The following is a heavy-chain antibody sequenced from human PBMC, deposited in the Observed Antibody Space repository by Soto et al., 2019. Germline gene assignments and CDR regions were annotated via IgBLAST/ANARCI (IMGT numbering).Heavy chain of an antibody. J-gene: IGHJ1*01. D-gene: IGHD2-15*01. CDR3: AKDRDIVVVVAATATKYFQH. CDR1: GFTFNSYA. CDR2: ISGSGGST. V-gene: IGHV3-23*01. Sequence: EVQLLESGGGLVQPGGSLRLSCAASGFTFNSYAMSWVRQAPGKGLEWVSAISGSGGSTYYADSVKGRFTISRDNSKNTLYLQMNSLRAEDTAVYYCAKDRDIVVVVAATATKYFQHWGQGTLVTVSS.